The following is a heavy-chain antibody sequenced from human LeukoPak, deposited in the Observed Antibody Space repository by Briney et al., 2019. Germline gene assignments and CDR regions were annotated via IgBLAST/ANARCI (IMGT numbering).Heavy chain of an antibody. J-gene: IGHJ6*03. CDR2: ISWDGGST. CDR3: AKDIYGGSSMDV. V-gene: IGHV3-43*01. CDR1: GFTFDDYT. D-gene: IGHD3-10*01. Sequence: GGSLRLSCAASGFTFDDYTMHWVRQAPGKGLEWVSLISWDGGSTYYADSVKGRFTISRDNSKNSLYLQMNSLRTEDTALYYCAKDIYGGSSMDVWGKGTTVTVSS.